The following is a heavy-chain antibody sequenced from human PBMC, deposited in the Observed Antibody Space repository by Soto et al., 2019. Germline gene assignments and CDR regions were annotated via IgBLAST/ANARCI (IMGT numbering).Heavy chain of an antibody. Sequence: QVQLQESGPGLVKPSQTLSITCTVSGGSISSGGYYWSWIRLQPGKGLEWIGYIYYSGSTYYNPSLKSRVTISVDTSKNQFSLKLSSVTAADTAVYYCAGSSGYRGFDYWGQGTLVTVSS. V-gene: IGHV4-31*03. CDR1: GGSISSGGYY. CDR2: IYYSGST. J-gene: IGHJ4*02. CDR3: AGSSGYRGFDY. D-gene: IGHD3-22*01.